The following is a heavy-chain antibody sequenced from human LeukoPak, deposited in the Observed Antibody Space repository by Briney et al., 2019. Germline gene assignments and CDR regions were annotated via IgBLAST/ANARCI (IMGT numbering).Heavy chain of an antibody. J-gene: IGHJ3*02. CDR2: MNPNSGNT. D-gene: IGHD4-23*01. Sequence: VSVKVSCKASGYTFSSYDINWVRQATGQGLEWMGWMNPNSGNTGYTQKFQGRVTITRNTFISTAYMELSSLTSEDTAVYYCARRLGLRWDLQAFDIWGQGTMVTVSS. CDR3: ARRLGLRWDLQAFDI. V-gene: IGHV1-8*03. CDR1: GYTFSSYD.